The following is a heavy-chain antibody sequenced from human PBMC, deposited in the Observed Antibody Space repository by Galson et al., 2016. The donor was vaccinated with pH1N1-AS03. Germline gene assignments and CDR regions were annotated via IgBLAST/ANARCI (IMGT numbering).Heavy chain of an antibody. D-gene: IGHD5-18*01. CDR2: ISGADLST. V-gene: IGHV3-23*01. Sequence: SLRLSCAASGFTFRNYAMSWVRQAPGKGLEWVSSISGADLSTYYADSVKGRFTASRDNSKNTLYLQMNGLRAEDTAIYYCANPRASGTTMVTRLDYWGQGILVTVSS. J-gene: IGHJ4*02. CDR3: ANPRASGTTMVTRLDY. CDR1: GFTFRNYA.